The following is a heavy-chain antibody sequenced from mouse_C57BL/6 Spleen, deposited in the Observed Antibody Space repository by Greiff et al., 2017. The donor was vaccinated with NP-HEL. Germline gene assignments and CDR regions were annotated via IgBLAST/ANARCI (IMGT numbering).Heavy chain of an antibody. CDR2: IYPGSGNT. CDR1: GYSFTSYY. Sequence: VHLVESGPELVKPGASVKISCKASGYSFTSYYIHWVKQRPGQGLEWIGWIYPGSGNTKYNEKFKGKATLTADTSSSTAYMQLSSLTSEDSAVYYCARGRDYDYDEGWFAYWGQGTLVTVSA. CDR3: ARGRDYDYDEGWFAY. V-gene: IGHV1-66*01. D-gene: IGHD2-4*01. J-gene: IGHJ3*01.